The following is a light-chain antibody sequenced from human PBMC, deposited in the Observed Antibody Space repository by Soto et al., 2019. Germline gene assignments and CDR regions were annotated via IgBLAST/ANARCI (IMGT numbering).Light chain of an antibody. J-gene: IGKJ5*01. CDR2: SAS. Sequence: EIVLTQSPGTLSLSPGERATLSCRASQSVRNNYLAWYQQIPGQAPRLLIYSASSRATGIPDRFSGSGSGTDFTLTISRLEPEDFAVYYCQQYGSSAITFGQGTRLEIK. V-gene: IGKV3-20*01. CDR3: QQYGSSAIT. CDR1: QSVRNNY.